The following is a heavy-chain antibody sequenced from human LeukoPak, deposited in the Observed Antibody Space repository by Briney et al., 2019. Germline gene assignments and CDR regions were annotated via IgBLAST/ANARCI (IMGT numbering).Heavy chain of an antibody. CDR3: ARASGYYFDY. J-gene: IGHJ4*02. CDR2: ISYDGSNK. Sequence: GGSLRLSCAASGFTFSGNGMHWVRQAPGKGLEWVAVISYDGSNKYYADSVKGRFTISRDNSKNTLYLQMNSLRAEDTAVYYCARASGYYFDYWGQGTLVTVSS. V-gene: IGHV3-30*19. D-gene: IGHD6-25*01. CDR1: GFTFSGNG.